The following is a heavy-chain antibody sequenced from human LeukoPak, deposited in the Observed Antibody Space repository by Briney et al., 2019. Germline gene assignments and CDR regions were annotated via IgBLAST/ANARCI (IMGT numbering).Heavy chain of an antibody. Sequence: GGSLRLSCAASGFTFSSYAMHWVRQAPGKGLEWVAVISYDGSNKYYADSVKGRFTISRDNFKNTLYLQMNSLRAEDTAVYYCARDSLTRGYSSLDYWGQGTLVTVSS. CDR3: ARDSLTRGYSSLDY. CDR1: GFTFSSYA. J-gene: IGHJ4*02. V-gene: IGHV3-30*04. D-gene: IGHD5-18*01. CDR2: ISYDGSNK.